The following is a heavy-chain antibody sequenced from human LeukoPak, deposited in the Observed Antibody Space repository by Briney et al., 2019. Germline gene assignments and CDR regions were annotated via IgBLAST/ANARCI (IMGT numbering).Heavy chain of an antibody. J-gene: IGHJ6*02. Sequence: GGSLRLSCAASGFTFSSYWMSWVRQAPGKGLEWVADIKQDGSEKYYVDSVKGRFTISRDNAKNSLYLQMNSLRAEDTAVYYCAAEGAGPVVGAYGTDVWGQGTTVTVSS. CDR3: AAEGAGPVVGAYGTDV. V-gene: IGHV3-7*01. CDR1: GFTFSSYW. D-gene: IGHD2-15*01. CDR2: IKQDGSEK.